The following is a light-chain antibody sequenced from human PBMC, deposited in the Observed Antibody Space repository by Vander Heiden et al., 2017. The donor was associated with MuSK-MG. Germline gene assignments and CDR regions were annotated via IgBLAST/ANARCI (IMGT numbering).Light chain of an antibody. CDR3: QQRDNWPVT. Sequence: EIVLTQSPATLSLSPGERATLSCRASESISTFLGWYQQKQGQAPRLLIYDASKRATGIPARFSGSGSGTDFTLTISSLEPEDCAVYYCQQRDNWPVTFGGGTKVEIK. CDR2: DAS. V-gene: IGKV3-11*01. J-gene: IGKJ4*01. CDR1: ESISTF.